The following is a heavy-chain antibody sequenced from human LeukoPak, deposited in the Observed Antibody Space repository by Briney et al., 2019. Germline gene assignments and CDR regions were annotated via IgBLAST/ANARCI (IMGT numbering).Heavy chain of an antibody. J-gene: IGHJ1*01. D-gene: IGHD3-22*01. V-gene: IGHV3-74*01. CDR2: IKSDGST. Sequence: GGSLRLSCAASGFTFGSYWMHWVRQAPGKGLVWVSRIKSDGSTNYADSVKGRFTISIDNAKNTVSLQMNSLRAEDTGVYYCARAPSEIGGYYPEYFRHWGQGTLVTVSS. CDR3: ARAPSEIGGYYPEYFRH. CDR1: GFTFGSYW.